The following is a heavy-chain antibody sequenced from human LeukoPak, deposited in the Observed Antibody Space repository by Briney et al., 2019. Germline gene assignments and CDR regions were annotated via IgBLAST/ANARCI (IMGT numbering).Heavy chain of an antibody. Sequence: GGSLRLSCAVSGFKFRSYSMNWVRQAPGKGLEWVSSISTVNYILYGDSVKGRFTISRDNAKNSLYLQMSSLRAEDTAVYYCARSGSYVRNWFDPWGQGTLVTVSS. J-gene: IGHJ5*02. D-gene: IGHD1-26*01. CDR1: GFKFRSYS. CDR3: ARSGSYVRNWFDP. CDR2: ISTVNYI. V-gene: IGHV3-21*01.